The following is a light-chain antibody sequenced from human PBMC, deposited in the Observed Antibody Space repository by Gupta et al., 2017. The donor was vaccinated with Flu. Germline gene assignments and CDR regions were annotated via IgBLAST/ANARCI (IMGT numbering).Light chain of an antibody. Sequence: ELVFPQSPATLSLSPGERATLSCRASQSVSSYLAWYQQKPGKAPRRLIYDASNRATGIPARFSGSGSGTXFTLTIXSLEPEDFANYYCQQGSNWPRTFGXGTKLEIK. V-gene: IGKV3-11*01. CDR3: QQGSNWPRT. J-gene: IGKJ2*01. CDR1: QSVSSY. CDR2: DAS.